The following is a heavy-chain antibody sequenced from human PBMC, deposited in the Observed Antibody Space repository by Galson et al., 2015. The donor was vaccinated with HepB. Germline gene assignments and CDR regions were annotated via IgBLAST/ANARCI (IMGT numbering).Heavy chain of an antibody. CDR2: IKQDGSEK. CDR3: ARATMVRGVTNYFDY. CDR1: GFTFSSYW. J-gene: IGHJ4*02. Sequence: LRLSCAASGFTFSSYWMSWVRQAPGKGLEWVANIKQDGSEKYYVDSVKGRFTISRDNAKNSLYLQMNSLRAEDTAVYYCARATMVRGVTNYFDYWGQGTLVTVSS. D-gene: IGHD3-10*01. V-gene: IGHV3-7*03.